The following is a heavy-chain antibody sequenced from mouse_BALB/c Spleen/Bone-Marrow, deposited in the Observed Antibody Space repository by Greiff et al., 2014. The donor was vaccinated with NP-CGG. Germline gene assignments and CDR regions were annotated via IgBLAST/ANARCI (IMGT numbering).Heavy chain of an antibody. J-gene: IGHJ3*01. D-gene: IGHD1-1*01. CDR2: IDPANGNT. V-gene: IGHV14-3*02. CDR1: GFNIKDTY. CDR3: ALYYCGSSGFAY. Sequence: EVQLQQSGAELVKPGASVKLSCTASGFNIKDTYMHWVKQRPEQGLEWIGRIDPANGNTKYDPKFQGKATITADTSSNTAYLQLSSLTSEDTAVYYCALYYCGSSGFAYWGRGTLVTVSA.